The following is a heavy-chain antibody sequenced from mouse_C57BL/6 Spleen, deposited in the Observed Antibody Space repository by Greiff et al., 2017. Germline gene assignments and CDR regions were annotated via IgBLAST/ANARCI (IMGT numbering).Heavy chain of an antibody. CDR3: ARSITTVEAWFAY. CDR1: GYAFSSYW. CDR2: IYPGDGDT. Sequence: QVHVKQSGAELVKPGASVKISCKASGYAFSSYWMNWVKQRPGKGLEWIGQIYPGDGDTNYNGKFKGKATLTADKSSSTAYMQLSSLTSEDSAVYFCARSITTVEAWFAYWGQGTLVTVSA. J-gene: IGHJ3*01. V-gene: IGHV1-80*01. D-gene: IGHD1-1*01.